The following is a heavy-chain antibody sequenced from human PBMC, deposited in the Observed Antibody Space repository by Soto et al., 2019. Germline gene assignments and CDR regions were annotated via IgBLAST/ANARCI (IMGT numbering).Heavy chain of an antibody. CDR3: ARHFPGSSFMPTLDY. V-gene: IGHV4-39*01. Sequence: PSETLSLTCTVSGGSISSGDYYWSWIRQPPGKGLEWIGCIYYSGNTYYNPSLKSRVTISVDTSKNQFSLKLSSVTAADTAVYYCARHFPGSSFMPTLDYWGQGTLVTVSS. CDR1: GGSISSGDYY. D-gene: IGHD2-2*01. J-gene: IGHJ4*02. CDR2: IYYSGNT.